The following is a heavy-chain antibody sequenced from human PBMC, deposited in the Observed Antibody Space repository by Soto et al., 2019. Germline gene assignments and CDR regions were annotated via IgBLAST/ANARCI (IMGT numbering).Heavy chain of an antibody. D-gene: IGHD6-6*01. J-gene: IGHJ6*02. CDR3: ARDWDRYSSSYYYSMEV. CDR2: ISYDGSNK. Sequence: LRLSCAASGFTFSSYAMHWVRQAPGKGLEWVAVISYDGSNKYYADSVKGRFTISRDNSKNALYLQMNSLRAEHTAVYYCARDWDRYSSSYYYSMEVCRPWTTVTLAS. V-gene: IGHV3-30-3*01. CDR1: GFTFSSYA.